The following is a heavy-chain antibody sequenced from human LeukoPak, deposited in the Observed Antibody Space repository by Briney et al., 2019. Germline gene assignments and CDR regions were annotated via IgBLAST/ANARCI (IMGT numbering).Heavy chain of an antibody. Sequence: GGSLRLSCAASGFTFISYAMSWVRQAPGEGLEWVSSIYSVKGRFTISRDNSKNTLYLQLSSLRAEDTAVYYCAKSRSSEARAGSNYWGQGTLVTVSS. J-gene: IGHJ4*02. CDR1: GFTFISYA. CDR2: I. V-gene: IGHV3-23*05. CDR3: AKSRSSEARAGSNY. D-gene: IGHD6-6*01.